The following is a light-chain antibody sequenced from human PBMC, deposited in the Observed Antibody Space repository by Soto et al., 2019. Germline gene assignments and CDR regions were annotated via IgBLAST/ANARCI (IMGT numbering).Light chain of an antibody. CDR1: RSIGTY. J-gene: IGKJ5*01. V-gene: IGKV1-39*01. CDR2: TAS. CDR3: KQTYSYPA. Sequence: DIQMTQSPSYISTSVGNSITITCRASRSIGTYLYWYQHKAGKPPKLLIYTASNLQSGVPSRFSGNGSGTDFTLTISSLQPEDFATYYCKQTYSYPAFGKGTRLENK.